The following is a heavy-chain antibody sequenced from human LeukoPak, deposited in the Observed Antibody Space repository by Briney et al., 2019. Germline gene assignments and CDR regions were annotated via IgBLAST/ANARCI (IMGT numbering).Heavy chain of an antibody. V-gene: IGHV3-74*01. CDR3: AKEKKRITMIVAPKGGFDY. J-gene: IGHJ4*02. CDR1: GLTFSRYW. Sequence: PGGSLRLSCAASGLTFSRYWMHWVRQAPGKGLVWVSRINNDGSSTTYADSVKGRFTISRDNSKNTLYLQMNSLRAEDTAVYYCAKEKKRITMIVAPKGGFDYWGQGTLVTVSS. CDR2: INNDGSST. D-gene: IGHD3-22*01.